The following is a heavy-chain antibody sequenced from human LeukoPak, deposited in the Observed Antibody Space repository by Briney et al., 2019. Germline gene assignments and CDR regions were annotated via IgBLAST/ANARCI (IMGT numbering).Heavy chain of an antibody. V-gene: IGHV1-24*01. D-gene: IGHD1-26*01. Sequence: ASVKVSCKVSGYTLTELSMHWERQAPGKGLEWMGGFDPEDGETIYAQKFQGRVTMTEDTSTDTAYMELSSLRSEDTAVYYCAGGPPLRGSYDYWGQGTLVTVSS. CDR3: AGGPPLRGSYDY. J-gene: IGHJ4*02. CDR2: FDPEDGET. CDR1: GYTLTELS.